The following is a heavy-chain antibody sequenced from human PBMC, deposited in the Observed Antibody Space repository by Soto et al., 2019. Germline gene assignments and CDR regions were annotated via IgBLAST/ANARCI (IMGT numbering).Heavy chain of an antibody. V-gene: IGHV3-7*04. D-gene: IGHD3-22*01. J-gene: IGHJ6*02. Sequence: PGRSLRLSCAASGFTFSSYWMSRVRQAPGKGLEWVANIKQDGSEKYYVDSVKGRFTISRDNAKNSLYLQMNSLRAEDTAVYYCARFYYDSSGYLPSPYYYYYGMDVWGQGTTVTVSS. CDR1: GFTFSSYW. CDR3: ARFYYDSSGYLPSPYYYYYGMDV. CDR2: IKQDGSEK.